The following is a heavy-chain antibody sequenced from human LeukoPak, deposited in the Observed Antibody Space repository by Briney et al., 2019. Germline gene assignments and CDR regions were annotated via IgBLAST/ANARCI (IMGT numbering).Heavy chain of an antibody. CDR2: ISSSGSTI. CDR1: GFTFSDYY. D-gene: IGHD1-26*01. J-gene: IGHJ4*02. Sequence: GGSLRLSCAASGFTFSDYYMSWIRQAPGKGLEWVSYISSSGSTIYYADSVKGRFTISRDNAKNSLYLQMNSLRAEDTAVYYCARDADRWVGATPAFDYWGQGTLVTVSS. CDR3: ARDADRWVGATPAFDY. V-gene: IGHV3-11*01.